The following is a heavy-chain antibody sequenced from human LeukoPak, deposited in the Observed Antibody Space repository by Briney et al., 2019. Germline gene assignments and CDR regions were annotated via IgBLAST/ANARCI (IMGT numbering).Heavy chain of an antibody. CDR3: ARAYSRSYSHFDD. D-gene: IGHD1-26*01. V-gene: IGHV4-4*09. CDR1: GGSISGYY. J-gene: IGHJ4*02. CDR2: IYTSGST. Sequence: SETLSLTCTVSGGSISGYYWSWIRQPPGKGLEWIGYIYTSGSTNYNPSLKSRVTISVDTSRNQFSLRLSSVTAADTAMYFCARAYSRSYSHFDDWGQGTLVTVSS.